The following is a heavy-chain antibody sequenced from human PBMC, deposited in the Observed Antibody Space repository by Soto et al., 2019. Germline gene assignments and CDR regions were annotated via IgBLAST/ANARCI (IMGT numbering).Heavy chain of an antibody. V-gene: IGHV4-39*01. CDR2: IHYGGST. J-gene: IGHJ3*02. CDR1: GGSIRTNDYW. CDR3: VRQSARGLWAFDM. D-gene: IGHD2-21*01. Sequence: QLQLQESGPGLVKPSETLSLTCTVSGGSIRTNDYWWAWIRQPPGKGLEWIASIHYGGSTYYSPTLKSRVTISIDTPEKQFSLKLNSVNAADTAMYYCVRQSARGLWAFDMCGQGTMVTVS.